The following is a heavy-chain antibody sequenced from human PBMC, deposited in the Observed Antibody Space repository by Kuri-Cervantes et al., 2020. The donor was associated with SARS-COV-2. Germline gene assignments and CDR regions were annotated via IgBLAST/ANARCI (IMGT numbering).Heavy chain of an antibody. CDR1: GFTFSSYG. CDR2: IWYDGSNK. J-gene: IGHJ6*02. Sequence: GESLKISCAASGFTFSSYGMHWVRQAPGKGLEWVAVIWYDGSNKYYADSVKGRFTISRDNSKNTLDPQMNSLRAEDTAVYYCARSHKDIVVVPAARGYYYGMDVWGQGTTVTVSS. D-gene: IGHD2-2*01. V-gene: IGHV3-33*01. CDR3: ARSHKDIVVVPAARGYYYGMDV.